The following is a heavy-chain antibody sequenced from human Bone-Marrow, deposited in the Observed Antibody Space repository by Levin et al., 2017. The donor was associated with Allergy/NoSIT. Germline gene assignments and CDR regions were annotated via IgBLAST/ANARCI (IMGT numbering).Heavy chain of an antibody. Sequence: GESLKISCKASGYTFTGYYMHWVRQAPGQGLEWMGWINPNSGGTNYAQKFQGRVTMTRDTSISTAYMELSRLRSDDTAVYYCARRPYYYDSSGYHYGMDVWGQGTTVTVSS. CDR2: INPNSGGT. CDR1: GYTFTGYY. CDR3: ARRPYYYDSSGYHYGMDV. D-gene: IGHD3-22*01. J-gene: IGHJ6*02. V-gene: IGHV1-2*02.